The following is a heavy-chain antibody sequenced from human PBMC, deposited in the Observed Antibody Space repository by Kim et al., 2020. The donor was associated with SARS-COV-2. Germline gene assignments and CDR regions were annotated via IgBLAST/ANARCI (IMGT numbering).Heavy chain of an antibody. CDR2: ISANGGTT. V-gene: IGHV3-23*01. CDR3: AKLKTTSCYSAMDV. Sequence: GGSLRLSCAASGFTFSTYAMSWVRQAPGRGLEWVSCISANGGTTYYADSVKGRVSISGDNSKNTLYLQVNNLRAEDTAVYLCAKLKTTSCYSAMDVWGQG. J-gene: IGHJ6*02. D-gene: IGHD2-2*02. CDR1: GFTFSTYA.